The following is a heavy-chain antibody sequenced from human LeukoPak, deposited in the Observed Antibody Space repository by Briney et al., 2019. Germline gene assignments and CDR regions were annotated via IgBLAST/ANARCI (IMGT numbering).Heavy chain of an antibody. Sequence: SVKVSCKASGGTFSSYAISWVRQAPGQGLEWMGRIIPIFGTANYAQKFQGRVTITTDESTSTAYMELSSLRSEDTAVYYCASIKIAVAGHALWYWGQGTLVTVSS. CDR1: GGTFSSYA. CDR3: ASIKIAVAGHALWY. D-gene: IGHD6-19*01. V-gene: IGHV1-69*05. J-gene: IGHJ4*02. CDR2: IIPIFGTA.